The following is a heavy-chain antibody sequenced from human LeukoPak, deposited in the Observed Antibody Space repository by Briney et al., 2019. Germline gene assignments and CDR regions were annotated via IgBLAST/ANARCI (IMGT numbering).Heavy chain of an antibody. CDR1: GGSISSYY. CDR3: ARLMGRDWYFDL. J-gene: IGHJ2*01. Sequence: PSETLSLTCTVSGGSISSYYWSWIRQPPGKGLEWIGYIYYSGSTYYNPSLKSRVTISVDTSKNQFSLKLSSVTAADTAVYYCARLMGRDWYFDLWGRGTLVTVSS. CDR2: IYYSGST. V-gene: IGHV4-59*04. D-gene: IGHD2-8*01.